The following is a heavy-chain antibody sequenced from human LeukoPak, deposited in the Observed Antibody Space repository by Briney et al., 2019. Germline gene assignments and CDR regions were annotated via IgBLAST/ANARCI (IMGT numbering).Heavy chain of an antibody. CDR1: GGSISSYY. V-gene: IGHV4-59*12. CDR3: ARALGYSYGYFDY. CDR2: IYYSGST. D-gene: IGHD5-18*01. J-gene: IGHJ4*02. Sequence: SETLSLTCTVSGGSISSYYWNWIRQPPGKGLEWIGYIYYSGSTNYNPSLKSRVTISVDTSKNQFSLKLSSVTAADTAVYYCARALGYSYGYFDYWGQGTLVTVSS.